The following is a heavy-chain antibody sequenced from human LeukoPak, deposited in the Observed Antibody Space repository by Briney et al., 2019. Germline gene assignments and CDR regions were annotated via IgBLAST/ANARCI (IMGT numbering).Heavy chain of an antibody. J-gene: IGHJ5*02. Sequence: GGSLRLSCAASGFTFSSYAMSWVRQAPGKGLEWVSAISGSGGSTYYADSVKGRFTISRDNSKNTLYLQMNSLRAEDTAVYCCAKDEASGDCTNGVCYGGFDPWGQGTLVTVSS. CDR1: GFTFSSYA. CDR2: ISGSGGST. V-gene: IGHV3-23*01. D-gene: IGHD2-8*01. CDR3: AKDEASGDCTNGVCYGGFDP.